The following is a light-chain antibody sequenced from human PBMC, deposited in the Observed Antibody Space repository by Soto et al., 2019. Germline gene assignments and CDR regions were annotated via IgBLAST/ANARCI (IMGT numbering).Light chain of an antibody. CDR3: CSYTSSNSRV. V-gene: IGLV2-14*01. J-gene: IGLJ3*02. CDR1: SSDVGGYNY. CDR2: EVS. Sequence: QSALTQPASVSGSPGQSITISCTGTSSDVGGYNYVSWYQQHPGKAPKLMIYEVSNRPSGVSYRFSGSKSGNTASLTISGLQAEDEGDYYCCSYTSSNSRVFGGGTKLTVL.